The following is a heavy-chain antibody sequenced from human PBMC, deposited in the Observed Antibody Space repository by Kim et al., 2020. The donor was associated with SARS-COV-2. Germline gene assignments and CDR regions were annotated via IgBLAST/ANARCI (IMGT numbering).Heavy chain of an antibody. CDR2: IYYSGST. V-gene: IGHV4-39*01. J-gene: IGHJ5*02. CDR1: GGPFSSSSYY. D-gene: IGHD3-3*01. Sequence: SETLSLTCTVSGGPFSSSSYYWGWIRQPPGKGLEWIGSIYYSGSTYYNPSLKSRVTTSVDTSTNQFSLKLSSVTAADTVVSYCAIICIKRITIFGVVDPSTYVDTWVQGNHVSVPS. CDR3: AIICIKRITIFGVVDPSTYVDT.